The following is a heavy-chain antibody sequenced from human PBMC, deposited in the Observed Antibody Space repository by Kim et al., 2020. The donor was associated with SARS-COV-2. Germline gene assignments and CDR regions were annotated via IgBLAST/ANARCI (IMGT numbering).Heavy chain of an antibody. V-gene: IGHV3-30-3*01. J-gene: IGHJ3*02. CDR1: GFTFSSYA. CDR3: AREGGNYDSMGYVVFDAVDI. Sequence: GGSLRLSCAASGFTFSSYAMHWVRQAPGKGLEWVAAITYDGSNKYYADSVKGRFTISRDNSKNTLYLQMNSLRVEDTAGYYCAREGGNYDSMGYVVFDAVDIWGQGKMVTASS. CDR2: ITYDGSNK. D-gene: IGHD3-22*01.